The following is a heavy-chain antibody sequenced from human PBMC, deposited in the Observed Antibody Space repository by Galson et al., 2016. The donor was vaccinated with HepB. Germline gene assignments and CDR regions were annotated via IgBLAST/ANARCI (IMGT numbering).Heavy chain of an antibody. D-gene: IGHD3-10*01. V-gene: IGHV1-8*01. CDR3: VRNLPHTGDFVS. J-gene: IGHJ5*01. CDR2: MNPNSGDT. Sequence: WVRQATGQGLEWLGWMNPNSGDTGYALKFQGRVTMTRDTSISTAYMELSSLISEDTAVYSCVRNLPHTGDFVSWGQGTLVTVSS.